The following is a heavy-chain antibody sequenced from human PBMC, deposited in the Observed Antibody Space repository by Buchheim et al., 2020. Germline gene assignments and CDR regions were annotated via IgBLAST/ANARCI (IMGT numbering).Heavy chain of an antibody. D-gene: IGHD6-13*01. V-gene: IGHV4-31*03. J-gene: IGHJ6*02. CDR3: ARLTGYSSSWYKLYYYYGMDV. Sequence: QVQLQESGPGLVKPSQTLSLTCTVSGGSISSGGYYWSWIRQHPGKGLEWIGYIYYSGSTYYNPSLKSRVTISVATSKNHFSLKLSSVTAADTAVYYCARLTGYSSSWYKLYYYYGMDVWGQGTT. CDR1: GGSISSGGYY. CDR2: IYYSGST.